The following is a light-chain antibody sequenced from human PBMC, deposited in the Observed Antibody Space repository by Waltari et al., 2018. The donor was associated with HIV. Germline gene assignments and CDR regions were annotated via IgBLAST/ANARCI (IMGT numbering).Light chain of an antibody. CDR2: WAS. V-gene: IGKV4-1*01. CDR1: QSVFHSSNSNNY. Sequence: DIVMTQSPDSLVVSLGERATIACKSSQSVFHSSNSNNYSAWYQHKPGQSPKLLIYWASTREFGVPDRFSGSGSGTDFTLTINSLQAEDAAVYYCLQYYSTPSFGQGTRLEIK. J-gene: IGKJ5*01. CDR3: LQYYSTPS.